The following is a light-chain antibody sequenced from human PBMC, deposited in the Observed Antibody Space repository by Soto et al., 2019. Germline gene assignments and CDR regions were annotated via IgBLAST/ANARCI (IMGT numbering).Light chain of an antibody. V-gene: IGLV2-14*01. J-gene: IGLJ3*02. CDR3: VSYTTGSTWV. Sequence: QSALTQPASVSGSPGQSITISCTGTSSDVGAYNYVSWYQQHPGKVPKLMIYDVSNRPSGVSNRFSGSKSGNTASLTISGLQAEDEADYYCVSYTTGSTWVFGGGTKLTV. CDR2: DVS. CDR1: SSDVGAYNY.